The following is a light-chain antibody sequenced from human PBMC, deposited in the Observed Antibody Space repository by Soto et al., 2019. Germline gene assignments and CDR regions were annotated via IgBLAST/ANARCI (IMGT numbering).Light chain of an antibody. CDR2: GAS. CDR3: QQYGSSPPT. V-gene: IGKV3-20*01. Sequence: IVLTHSPGTLSLSPGERVTLSCRASQSINNYLAWYQQKPGQGPRLLIYGASSRATGIPDRFSGSASGTDFTLTINRLEPEDFAVYYCQQYGSSPPTFGQGTKVDIK. CDR1: QSINNY. J-gene: IGKJ1*01.